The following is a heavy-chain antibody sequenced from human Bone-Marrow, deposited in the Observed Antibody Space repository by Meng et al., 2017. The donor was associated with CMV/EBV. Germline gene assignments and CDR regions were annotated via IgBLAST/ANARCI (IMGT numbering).Heavy chain of an antibody. J-gene: IGHJ4*02. CDR1: GFTFSSYW. D-gene: IGHD4-17*01. V-gene: IGHV3-7*01. CDR2: IKQDGSEK. CDR3: ASKGDYLGN. Sequence: GESLKISCAASGFTFSSYWMSWVRQAPGKGLEWVANIKQDGSEKYYVDSVKGRFTISRDNAKNSLYLQMNSRRAEDTAVYYCASKGDYLGNWGQGTLVTVSS.